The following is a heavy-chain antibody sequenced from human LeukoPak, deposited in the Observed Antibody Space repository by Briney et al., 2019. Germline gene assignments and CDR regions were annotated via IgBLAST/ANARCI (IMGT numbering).Heavy chain of an antibody. D-gene: IGHD1-7*01. CDR3: ARMNYVSSGWGAPFDY. Sequence: GGSLRLSCAASGFTFSSFSMNWVRQAPGKGLEGASYIRSSGSGTDYTGSVKGRFTISRDNAKNSLYLQMNSLRAEDTAVYYCARMNYVSSGWGAPFDYWGQGTLVTVSS. CDR1: GFTFSSFS. CDR2: IRSSGSGT. V-gene: IGHV3-48*04. J-gene: IGHJ4*02.